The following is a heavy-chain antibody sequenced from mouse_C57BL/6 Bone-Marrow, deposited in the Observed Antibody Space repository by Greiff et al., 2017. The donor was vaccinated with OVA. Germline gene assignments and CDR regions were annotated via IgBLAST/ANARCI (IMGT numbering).Heavy chain of an antibody. CDR3: TRLLDAMDY. V-gene: IGHV5-9-1*02. CDR1: GFTFSSYA. D-gene: IGHD2-1*01. CDR2: ISSGGDYI. Sequence: EVMLVESGAGLVKPGGSLKLSCAASGFTFSSYAMSWVRQTPEKRLEWVAYISSGGDYIYYADTVKGRVTISRDNARNTLYLQMSSLKSEDTAMYYCTRLLDAMDYWGQGTAVTGSS. J-gene: IGHJ4*01.